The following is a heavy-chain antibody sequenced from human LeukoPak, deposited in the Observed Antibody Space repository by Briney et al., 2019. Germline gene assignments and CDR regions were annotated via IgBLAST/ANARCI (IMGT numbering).Heavy chain of an antibody. D-gene: IGHD6-19*01. V-gene: IGHV1-46*01. CDR3: ARRNSIAVADY. CDR2: INPSGGST. J-gene: IGHJ4*02. CDR1: GYTFTSYN. Sequence: GASVNVSCKASGYTFTSYNMQWVRQAPGQGLEWMGIINPSGGSTSYAQKFQGRVTMTRDTSTSTVYMELSSPRSEDTAVYYCARRNSIAVADYWGQGTLVTVSS.